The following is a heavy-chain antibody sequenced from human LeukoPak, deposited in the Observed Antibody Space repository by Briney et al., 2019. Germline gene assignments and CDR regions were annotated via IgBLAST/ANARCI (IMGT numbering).Heavy chain of an antibody. D-gene: IGHD6-19*01. J-gene: IGHJ4*02. CDR3: ATFRPYSSGWYPLDDY. CDR1: GFTVISNY. Sequence: GGSLRLSCAASGFTVISNYMSWVRQAPGKGLEWVSVIYSGGSTYYADSVKGRFTISRDNSKNTLYLQMNSLRAEDTAVYYCATFRPYSSGWYPLDDYWGQGTLVTVSS. CDR2: IYSGGST. V-gene: IGHV3-53*01.